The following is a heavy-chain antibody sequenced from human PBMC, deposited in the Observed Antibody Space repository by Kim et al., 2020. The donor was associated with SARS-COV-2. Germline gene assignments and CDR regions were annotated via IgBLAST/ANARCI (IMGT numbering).Heavy chain of an antibody. D-gene: IGHD2-15*01. CDR2: IYYSGST. CDR1: GDSISGYY. V-gene: IGHV4-59*08. J-gene: IGHJ4*02. Sequence: SETLSLTCTVSGDSISGYYWSWIRHPPGKGLEWIGYIYYSGSTNYNPSLKSRVTISVDTSKNQFSLKLSSVTSADTAVYYCARQTCFRGSCYELAWGQGTLVTVSS. CDR3: ARQTCFRGSCYELA.